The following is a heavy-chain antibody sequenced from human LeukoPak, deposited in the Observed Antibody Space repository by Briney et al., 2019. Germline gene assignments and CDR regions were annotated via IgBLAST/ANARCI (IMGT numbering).Heavy chain of an antibody. Sequence: PSETLSLTCAVYGGSFSGYYWSWIRQPPGKGLEWIGEINHSGSTNYNPSLKSRVTISVDTSKNQFSLKLSSVTAADTAVYYCAATIFGVVTTKDYFDYWGQGTLVTVSS. D-gene: IGHD3-3*01. CDR2: INHSGST. J-gene: IGHJ4*02. V-gene: IGHV4-34*01. CDR3: AATIFGVVTTKDYFDY. CDR1: GGSFSGYY.